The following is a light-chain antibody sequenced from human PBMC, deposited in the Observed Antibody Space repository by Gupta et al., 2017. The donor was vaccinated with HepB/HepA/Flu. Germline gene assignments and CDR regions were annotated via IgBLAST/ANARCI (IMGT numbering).Light chain of an antibody. Sequence: QTVITQEPSFAVSPGGTVTLTCGLSSGSVSTSYYPSCYQQTPGQAPRTLLYSTNTRSAGVPDRFSGSILGNKAALTITGAQADEESDYYCVRDRGSGIWVFGGGTKLTVL. CDR2: STN. V-gene: IGLV8-61*01. J-gene: IGLJ3*02. CDR3: VRDRGSGIWV. CDR1: SGSVSTSYY.